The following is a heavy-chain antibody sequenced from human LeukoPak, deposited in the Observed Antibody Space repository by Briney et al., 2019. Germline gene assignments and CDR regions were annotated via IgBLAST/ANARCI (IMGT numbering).Heavy chain of an antibody. D-gene: IGHD1-26*01. Sequence: SETLSLTCTVSGYSISSGYYWGWIRQPPGKGLEWIGSIYHSGSTYYSPSLKSRVTISVDTSKNQFSLKLSSVTAADTAVYYCARVRYSGSYYSGYAFDIWGQGTMVTVSS. CDR2: IYHSGST. J-gene: IGHJ3*02. V-gene: IGHV4-38-2*02. CDR3: ARVRYSGSYYSGYAFDI. CDR1: GYSISSGYY.